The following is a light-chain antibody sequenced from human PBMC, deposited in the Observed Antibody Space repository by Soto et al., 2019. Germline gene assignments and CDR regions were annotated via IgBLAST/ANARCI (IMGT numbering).Light chain of an antibody. CDR2: AAS. CDR3: QQYNSYWT. V-gene: IGKV1-27*01. CDR1: QGISNY. J-gene: IGKJ1*01. Sequence: DIQMTPSPSSLSASVGDRVTITCRASQGISNYLAWYQQKPGKVPKLLIYAASTLQSGVPSRFSGSGSGTDFTLSLNSLQPEDFATYYCQQYNSYWTFGQGTKVDIK.